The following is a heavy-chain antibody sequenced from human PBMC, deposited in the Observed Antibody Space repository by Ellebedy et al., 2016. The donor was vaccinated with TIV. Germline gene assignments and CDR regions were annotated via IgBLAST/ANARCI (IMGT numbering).Heavy chain of an antibody. CDR3: ARDRMYYYDSSGSYSYYGMDV. Sequence: GSLRLSXTVSGGSSNNYYWSWIRQPPGKGLEWIGYVSYSGSTNHNPSLKSRVTISVVTSKNQFSLKLSSVTAADTAVYYCARDRMYYYDSSGSYSYYGMDVWGQGTTVTVSS. CDR2: VSYSGST. D-gene: IGHD3-22*01. J-gene: IGHJ6*02. V-gene: IGHV4-59*01. CDR1: GGSSNNYY.